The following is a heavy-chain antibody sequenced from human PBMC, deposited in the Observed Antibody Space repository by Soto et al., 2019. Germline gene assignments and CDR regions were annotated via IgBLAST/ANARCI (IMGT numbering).Heavy chain of an antibody. V-gene: IGHV1-46*01. J-gene: IGHJ6*02. D-gene: IGHD2-21*02. CDR2: INPSGGST. CDR1: GYTFTSYY. CDR3: ARDLGGGNSVYYYYGMGV. Sequence: ASVKVSCKASGYTFTSYYMHWVRQAPGQGLEWMGIINPSGGSTSYAQKFQGRVTMTRDTSTSTVYMELSSLRSEDTAVYYCARDLGGGNSVYYYYGMGVWGQGTTVTVSS.